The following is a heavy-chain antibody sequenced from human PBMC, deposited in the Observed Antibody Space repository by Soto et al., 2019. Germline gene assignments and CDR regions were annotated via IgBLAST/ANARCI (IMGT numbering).Heavy chain of an antibody. Sequence: SETLSLTCTVSGGSISSGGYYWSWIRQHPGKGLEWIGYIYYSGSTYYNPSLKSRVTISVDTSKNQFSLKLSSVTAADTAVYYCARWYNWNYGGYYFDYWGQGTLVTVSS. V-gene: IGHV4-31*03. CDR3: ARWYNWNYGGYYFDY. D-gene: IGHD1-7*01. CDR2: IYYSGST. J-gene: IGHJ4*02. CDR1: GGSISSGGYY.